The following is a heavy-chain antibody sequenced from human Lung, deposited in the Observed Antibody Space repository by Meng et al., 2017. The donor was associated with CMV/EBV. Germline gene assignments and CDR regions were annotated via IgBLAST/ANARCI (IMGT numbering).Heavy chain of an antibody. CDR1: GDTFSSYA. D-gene: IGHD1-26*01. Sequence: KVSCTASGDTFSSYAISWVRQAPGQGLEWMGGIIPIFGTANYAQKFQGRVTITTGESTSTAYMELSSLRSDDTAVYYCARLSGTISDYWGQETLVTVSS. CDR2: IIPIFGTA. V-gene: IGHV1-69*05. CDR3: ARLSGTISDY. J-gene: IGHJ4*02.